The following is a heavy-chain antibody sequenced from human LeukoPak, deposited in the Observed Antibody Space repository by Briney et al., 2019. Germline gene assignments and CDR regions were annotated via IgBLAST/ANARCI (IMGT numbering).Heavy chain of an antibody. CDR3: ARGTYYYDSSGYYSWGRFDY. V-gene: IGHV4-34*01. CDR2: INHSGST. J-gene: IGHJ4*02. D-gene: IGHD3-22*01. CDR1: GGSFSGYY. Sequence: ETLSLTCAVYGGSFSGYYWSWIRQPPGKGLEWIGEINHSGSTNYNPSLKSRVTISVDTSKNQFSLKLSSVTAADTAVYYCARGTYYYDSSGYYSWGRFDYWGQGTLVTVSS.